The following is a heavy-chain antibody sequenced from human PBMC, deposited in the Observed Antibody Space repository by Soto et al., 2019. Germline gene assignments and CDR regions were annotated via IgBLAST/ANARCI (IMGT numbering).Heavy chain of an antibody. CDR3: VKRGRNWGAFDF. D-gene: IGHD7-27*01. CDR2: IGGTDGDSDGVP. CDR1: GLILTNYA. V-gene: IGHV3-23*01. J-gene: IGHJ3*01. Sequence: VQLLESGGDLVQPGGSLRLSCVASGLILTNYAMSWVRQSPGKGLEWVSTIGGTDGDSDGVPWYEDSVKGRFTISRDSSANTLFLHMDNLRAEDSALYYCVKRGRNWGAFDFWGQGTTVVVSS.